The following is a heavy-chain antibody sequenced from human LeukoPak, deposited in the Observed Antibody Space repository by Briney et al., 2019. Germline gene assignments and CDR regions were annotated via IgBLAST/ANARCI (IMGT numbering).Heavy chain of an antibody. CDR1: GGSISSYY. CDR3: ASQYYYDSSGYYH. D-gene: IGHD3-22*01. CDR2: IYYSGST. J-gene: IGHJ5*02. V-gene: IGHV4-59*08. Sequence: SETLSLTCTVSGGSISSYYWSWIRQPPVKGLEWIGYIYYSGSTNYNPSLKSRVTISVDTSKNQFSLKLSSVTAADTAVYYCASQYYYDSSGYYHWGQGTLVTVSS.